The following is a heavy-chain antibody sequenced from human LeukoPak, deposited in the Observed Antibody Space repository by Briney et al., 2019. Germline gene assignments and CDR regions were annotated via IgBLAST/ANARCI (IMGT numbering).Heavy chain of an antibody. D-gene: IGHD6-6*01. J-gene: IGHJ4*02. CDR1: GFTFSSYG. Sequence: GGSLRLSCAASGFTFSSYGMHLVRQAPGKGLEWVAFIRYDGSNKYYAYSVKGRFTISIDNSKNTLYLQMNSLRAEDTAVYYCAKDRGQLVPFDYWGQGTLVTVSS. CDR3: AKDRGQLVPFDY. CDR2: IRYDGSNK. V-gene: IGHV3-30*02.